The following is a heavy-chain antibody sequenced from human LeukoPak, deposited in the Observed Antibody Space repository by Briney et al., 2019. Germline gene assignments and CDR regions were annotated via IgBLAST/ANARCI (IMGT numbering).Heavy chain of an antibody. Sequence: HPGGSLRLSCAASGFTFSRDAMSWVRQAPGKGLEWVSSISDSGGSTYYADSVKGRFTISRDNSRNTLYLQMDSLRADDTAVYYCAKLPDCANDACTEGDYWGQGTLVTVSS. CDR2: ISDSGGST. CDR1: GFTFSRDA. D-gene: IGHD2-8*01. V-gene: IGHV3-23*01. CDR3: AKLPDCANDACTEGDY. J-gene: IGHJ4*02.